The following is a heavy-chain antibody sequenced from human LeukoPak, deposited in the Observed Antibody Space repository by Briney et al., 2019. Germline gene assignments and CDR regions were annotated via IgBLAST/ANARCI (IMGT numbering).Heavy chain of an antibody. Sequence: GGSLRLSCAASGFTVSSDYMSWVRQAPGKGLEWVSVIYSGGSTYYADSVKGRFTISRDNSKNTLYLQMNSLRAEDTAVYYCARDLGYFDSSGYKDYWGQGTLVTVSS. D-gene: IGHD3-22*01. CDR2: IYSGGST. CDR1: GFTVSSDY. J-gene: IGHJ4*02. V-gene: IGHV3-53*01. CDR3: ARDLGYFDSSGYKDY.